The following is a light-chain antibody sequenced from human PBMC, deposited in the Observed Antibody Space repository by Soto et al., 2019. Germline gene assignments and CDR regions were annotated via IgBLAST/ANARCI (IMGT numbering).Light chain of an antibody. Sequence: EIVLTESPGTLSLSPGETATLACRASQSVNSNLAWYQQKLGQAPRVLIYGASTRATGIPPRSSGSGSETEFILTISSLQSEDSATYYCQHYNTWPWTVGQGTKVDI. V-gene: IGKV3-15*01. CDR2: GAS. CDR3: QHYNTWPWT. CDR1: QSVNSN. J-gene: IGKJ1*01.